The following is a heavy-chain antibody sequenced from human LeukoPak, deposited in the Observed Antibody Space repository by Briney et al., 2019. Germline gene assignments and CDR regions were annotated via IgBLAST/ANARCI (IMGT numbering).Heavy chain of an antibody. CDR3: ARARVQAGGKDWFAP. CDR2: MNPNSGNT. D-gene: IGHD3-16*01. Sequence: RASVKVSCKASGYTFTSYDINWVRQATGQGLEWMGWMNPNSGNTGYAQKFQGRVTMTRNTSISTAYMELSSLRSEDTAVYYCARARVQAGGKDWFAPWGQGPLVTVSS. V-gene: IGHV1-8*01. J-gene: IGHJ5*02. CDR1: GYTFTSYD.